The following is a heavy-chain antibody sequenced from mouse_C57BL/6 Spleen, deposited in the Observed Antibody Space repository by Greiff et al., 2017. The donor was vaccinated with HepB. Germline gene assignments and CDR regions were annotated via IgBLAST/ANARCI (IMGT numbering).Heavy chain of an antibody. Sequence: VQLQQPGAELVMPGASVKLSCKASGYTFTSYWMHWVKQRPGQGLEWIGEIDPSDSYTNYNQKFKGKSTLTVDKSSSTAYMQLSSLTSEDSAVYYCARRYYGSSYVPLYFDYWGQGTTLTVSS. CDR2: IDPSDSYT. V-gene: IGHV1-69*01. D-gene: IGHD1-1*01. J-gene: IGHJ2*01. CDR3: ARRYYGSSYVPLYFDY. CDR1: GYTFTSYW.